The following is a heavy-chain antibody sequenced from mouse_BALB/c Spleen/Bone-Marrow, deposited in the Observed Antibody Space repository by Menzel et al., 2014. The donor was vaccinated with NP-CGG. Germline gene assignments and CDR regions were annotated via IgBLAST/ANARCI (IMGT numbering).Heavy chain of an antibody. D-gene: IGHD2-1*01. CDR3: AFGNYDFDY. Sequence: VHLVESGAELVRPGSSVKIFCKASGYAFSSYWMNWVKQRPGQGLEWIGQIYPGDGDTNYSGKFKGKATLTADESSSTAYMQLSSLTSEDSAVYFCAFGNYDFDYWGQGTTLTVSS. CDR2: IYPGDGDT. CDR1: GYAFSSYW. V-gene: IGHV1-80*01. J-gene: IGHJ2*01.